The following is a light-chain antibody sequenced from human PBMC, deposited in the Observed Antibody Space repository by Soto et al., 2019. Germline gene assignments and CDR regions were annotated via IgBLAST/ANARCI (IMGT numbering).Light chain of an antibody. CDR3: QSYDSTLTGV. J-gene: IGLJ1*01. Sequence: QAVVTQPPSVSGAPGQRVTISCTGSRSNIGTGYDVHWYQQLPGTAPKLLIYGNNNRPSGVPDRFSGSRSGTSASLAITGLQAEDEADYYCQSYDSTLTGVFGTGTKLTVL. CDR2: GNN. CDR1: RSNIGTGYD. V-gene: IGLV1-40*01.